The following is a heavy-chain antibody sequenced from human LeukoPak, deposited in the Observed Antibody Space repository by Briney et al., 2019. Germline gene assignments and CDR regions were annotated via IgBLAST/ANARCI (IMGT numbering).Heavy chain of an antibody. CDR2: VDPEDGET. Sequence: ASVKVSSKVSGYTFTDYYMHWVQQAPGKGLEWMGLVDPEDGETIYAEKFQGRVTITADTSTDTAYMELSSLRSQDTAVYYCATGMASSGWGLVDWGQGTLVTVSS. V-gene: IGHV1-69-2*01. CDR1: GYTFTDYY. CDR3: ATGMASSGWGLVD. J-gene: IGHJ4*02. D-gene: IGHD6-19*01.